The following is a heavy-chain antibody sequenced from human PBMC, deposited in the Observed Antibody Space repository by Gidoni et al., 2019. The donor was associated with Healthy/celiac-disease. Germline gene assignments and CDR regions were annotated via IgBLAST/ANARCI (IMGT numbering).Heavy chain of an antibody. D-gene: IGHD2-8*02. V-gene: IGHV3-21*01. CDR1: GFTFSSFS. CDR2: ITSSSSYI. J-gene: IGHJ4*02. CDR3: ARVGEGYCTGGVCYRGGDY. Sequence: EVQLVGSGGGLVKTGGSLRLSCAASGFTFSSFSINWVRQAPGKGLGWVSAITSSSSYIYSAASLKGRFTISRDNAKNSLYLQMNSLRAEDTAVYYCARVGEGYCTGGVCYRGGDYWGQGTLVTVSS.